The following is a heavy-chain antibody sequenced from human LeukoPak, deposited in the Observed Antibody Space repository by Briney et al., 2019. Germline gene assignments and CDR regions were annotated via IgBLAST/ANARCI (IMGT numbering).Heavy chain of an antibody. CDR2: ISGRGGST. V-gene: IGHV3-23*01. J-gene: IGHJ4*02. CDR3: AKESRNYDSSTYYPPLFDY. Sequence: PGGSLRLSCAASGFTFDSYAMSWVRQAPGKGPEWVSTISGRGGSTYYADSVKGRFTISRDNSKSTLYLQMSSLRAEDTAVYYCAKESRNYDSSTYYPPLFDYWGQGTLVTVSS. D-gene: IGHD3-22*01. CDR1: GFTFDSYA.